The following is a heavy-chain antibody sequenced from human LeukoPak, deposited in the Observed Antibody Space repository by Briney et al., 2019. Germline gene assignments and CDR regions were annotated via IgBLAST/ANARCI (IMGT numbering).Heavy chain of an antibody. CDR2: IYPGDSDT. CDR3: ARHLDYDSSGYFRSDNYYYGMDV. V-gene: IGHV5-51*01. CDR1: GYSFTSYW. J-gene: IGHJ6*02. Sequence: GESLKISCKGSGYSFTSYWIGWVRQMPGKGLGWMGIIYPGDSDTRYSPSFQGQVTISADKSISTAYLQWSSLKASDTAMYYCARHLDYDSSGYFRSDNYYYGMDVWGQGTTVTVSS. D-gene: IGHD3-22*01.